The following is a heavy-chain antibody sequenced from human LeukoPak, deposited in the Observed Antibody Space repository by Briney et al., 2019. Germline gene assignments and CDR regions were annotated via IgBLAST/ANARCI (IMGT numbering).Heavy chain of an antibody. Sequence: SETLSLTCAVYGGSFSGYYWSWIRQPPGKGLEWIGEINHSGSTNYNPSLKSRVTISVDTSKNQFSLKLSSVTAADTAMYYCARAGSSGCDYWGQGTLVTVSS. CDR3: ARAGSSGCDY. V-gene: IGHV4-34*01. D-gene: IGHD6-19*01. J-gene: IGHJ4*02. CDR1: GGSFSGYY. CDR2: INHSGST.